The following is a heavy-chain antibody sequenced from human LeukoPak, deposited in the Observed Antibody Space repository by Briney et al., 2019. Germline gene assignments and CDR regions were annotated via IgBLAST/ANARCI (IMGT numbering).Heavy chain of an antibody. D-gene: IGHD2-2*01. Sequence: PSHSLSPTCAVYGGSFSGYYSGWIRHPPGKRLEWMWEINHRGSTNNNPSLKSGVTISVDTTKNHCSLKRSAVTAADTAVYYGARVEVVAAGWFDPWGQGTLVTVSS. V-gene: IGHV4-34*01. CDR2: INHRGST. CDR3: ARVEVVAAGWFDP. J-gene: IGHJ5*02. CDR1: GGSFSGYY.